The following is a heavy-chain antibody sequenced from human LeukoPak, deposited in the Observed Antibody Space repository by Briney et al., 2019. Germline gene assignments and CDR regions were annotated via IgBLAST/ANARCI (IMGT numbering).Heavy chain of an antibody. CDR3: ARQDRITIFGVIGSWFDP. CDR1: GYSFTSYW. V-gene: IGHV5-51*01. Sequence: GESLKISCKASGYSFTSYWIAWVRQMPGKGLEWMGIISPNDSDTRYSPSFQGQVTISADKSVYTAYLQWSSLRASDTAMYYCARQDRITIFGVIGSWFDPWGQGTLVTVSP. CDR2: ISPNDSDT. J-gene: IGHJ5*02. D-gene: IGHD3-3*01.